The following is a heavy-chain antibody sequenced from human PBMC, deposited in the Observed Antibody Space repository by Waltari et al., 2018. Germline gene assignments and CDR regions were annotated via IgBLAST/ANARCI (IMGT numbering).Heavy chain of an antibody. CDR1: GGSISSHY. CDR2: IYYSGST. V-gene: IGHV4-59*11. CDR3: ARVGVGVLFDY. D-gene: IGHD1-26*01. Sequence: QVQLQESGPGLVKPSETLSLTCHVSGGSISSHYWSWIRQPPGKGLEWIGYIYYSGSTNYNPSLKSRVTISVDTSKNQFSLKLSSVTAADTAVYYCARVGVGVLFDYWGQGTLVTVSS. J-gene: IGHJ4*02.